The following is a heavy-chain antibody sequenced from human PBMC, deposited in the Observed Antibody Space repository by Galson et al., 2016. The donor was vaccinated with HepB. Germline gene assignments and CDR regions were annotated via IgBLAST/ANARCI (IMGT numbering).Heavy chain of an antibody. D-gene: IGHD2-2*01. CDR3: ARSPSCFGLFDF. Sequence: PALVKPTQTLTLTCTFSGFSLTTSEMCVSWIRQPPGKALEWLAIIDWEDAKYYSTSLKTRLNISKDTSKNQVVLIMTNMDPVDTATYYCARSPSCFGLFDFWGQGALVTVSS. CDR1: GFSLTTSEMC. CDR2: IDWEDAK. J-gene: IGHJ4*02. V-gene: IGHV2-70*01.